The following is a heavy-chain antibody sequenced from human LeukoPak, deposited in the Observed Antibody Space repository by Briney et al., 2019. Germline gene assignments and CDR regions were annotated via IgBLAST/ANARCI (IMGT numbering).Heavy chain of an antibody. CDR3: ATYYDFWSGYSRSYYFDY. CDR2: ISSSSSNI. D-gene: IGHD3-3*01. Sequence: GGSLRLSCAASGFTFSSYSMNWVRQAPGKGLEWVSYISSSSSNIYYADSVKGRFTISRDNSKNSMYLQMNSLRAEDTAVYYCATYYDFWSGYSRSYYFDYWGQGTLVTVSS. CDR1: GFTFSSYS. V-gene: IGHV3-48*01. J-gene: IGHJ4*02.